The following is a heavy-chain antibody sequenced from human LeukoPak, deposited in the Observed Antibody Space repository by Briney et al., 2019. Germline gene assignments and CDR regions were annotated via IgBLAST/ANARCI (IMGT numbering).Heavy chain of an antibody. CDR2: INHSGRT. CDR3: ARRSITMVRGVITTHKNWFDP. D-gene: IGHD3-10*01. J-gene: IGHJ5*02. CDR1: GGSISSYY. Sequence: SETLSLTCTVSGGSISSYYWSWIRQPPGKGLEWIGAINHSGRTNYNPSLKSRVTISVDTSKNQFSLKLSSVTAADTAVYYCARRSITMVRGVITTHKNWFDPWGQGTLVTVSS. V-gene: IGHV4-34*01.